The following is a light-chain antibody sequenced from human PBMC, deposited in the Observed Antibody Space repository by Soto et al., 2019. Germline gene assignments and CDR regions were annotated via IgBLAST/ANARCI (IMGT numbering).Light chain of an antibody. CDR1: NSNIGRNT. CDR3: AAWDESPNVPV. Sequence: QSVLTQPPSASGTPGQRVTNSCSGSNSNIGRNTVNWYQQLPGAAPSLLIYSNNQRPSGVPDRFSGSKSGTSASLAISGLQSEDEADYYCAAWDESPNVPVFGGGTKLTVL. CDR2: SNN. J-gene: IGLJ3*02. V-gene: IGLV1-44*01.